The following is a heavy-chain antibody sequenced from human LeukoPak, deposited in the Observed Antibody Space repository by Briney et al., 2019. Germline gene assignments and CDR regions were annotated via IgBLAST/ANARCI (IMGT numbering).Heavy chain of an antibody. CDR3: AKEVDGYNSYYFDY. CDR1: GFIFSSYG. J-gene: IGHJ4*02. D-gene: IGHD5-24*01. Sequence: GGSLRLSCAASGFIFSSYGMHWVRQAPGKGLEWVAVISYDGSNKYYADSVKGRFTISRDNSKNTLYLQMNSLRAEDTAVYYCAKEVDGYNSYYFDYWGQGTLVTVSS. CDR2: ISYDGSNK. V-gene: IGHV3-30*18.